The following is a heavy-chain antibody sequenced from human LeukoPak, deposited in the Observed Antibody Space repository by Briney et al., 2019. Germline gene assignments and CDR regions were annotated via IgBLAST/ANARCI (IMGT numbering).Heavy chain of an antibody. CDR1: GYTFTSYG. Sequence: ASVKVSCKASGYTFTSYGISWVRQAPGQGLEWMGWISAYNGNTNYAQKLQGRVTMTTDTSTSTAYMELRSLRSDDTAVYYCARDLGILWFGKFPTNWFDPWGQGTLVTVSS. D-gene: IGHD3-10*01. CDR2: ISAYNGNT. V-gene: IGHV1-18*01. CDR3: ARDLGILWFGKFPTNWFDP. J-gene: IGHJ5*02.